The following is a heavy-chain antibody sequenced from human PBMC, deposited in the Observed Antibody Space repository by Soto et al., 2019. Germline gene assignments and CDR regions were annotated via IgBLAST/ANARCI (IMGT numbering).Heavy chain of an antibody. CDR3: ARDRITMVRGVIIGYNWFDP. V-gene: IGHV3-33*01. D-gene: IGHD3-10*01. Sequence: GGSLRLSCAASGFTFSSYGMHWVRQAPGKGLEWVAVIWYDGSNKYYADSVKGRFTISRDNSKNTLYLQMNSLRAEDTAVYYCARDRITMVRGVIIGYNWFDPWGQGTLVTVSS. J-gene: IGHJ5*02. CDR2: IWYDGSNK. CDR1: GFTFSSYG.